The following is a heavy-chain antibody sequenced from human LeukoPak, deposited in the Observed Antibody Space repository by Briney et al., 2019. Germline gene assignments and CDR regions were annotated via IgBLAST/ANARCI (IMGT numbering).Heavy chain of an antibody. V-gene: IGHV2-5*02. J-gene: IGHJ6*03. CDR1: GFSLPPRGLG. CDR2: LYRDGDK. D-gene: IGHD3-10*01. Sequence: TGPTLVKPTQTLTVTCTVSGFSLPPRGLGVGWIRQPPGKALEWLDLLYRDGDKHFSPSLKSRHTITKDTSKDQVVLTMTNMDPVDTATYYCALSRHQGVGELSPKTFYYYYYMDVWGEGTTVTVSS. CDR3: ALSRHQGVGELSPKTFYYYYYMDV.